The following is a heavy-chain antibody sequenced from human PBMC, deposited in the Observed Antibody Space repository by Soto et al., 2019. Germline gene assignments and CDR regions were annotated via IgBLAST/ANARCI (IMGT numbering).Heavy chain of an antibody. Sequence: SGPTLVNPTQTLTLTCTFSGFSLTTSGVGVGWIRQPPGKAPEWLALIYWNDDKRYSPSLQSRLTITKDTSKNQVVLTLTNMDPVNTATYYCAHRLGPRGSFDYWGQGSLVTVS. CDR3: AHRLGPRGSFDY. J-gene: IGHJ4*02. CDR2: IYWNDDK. CDR1: GFSLTTSGVG. V-gene: IGHV2-5*01.